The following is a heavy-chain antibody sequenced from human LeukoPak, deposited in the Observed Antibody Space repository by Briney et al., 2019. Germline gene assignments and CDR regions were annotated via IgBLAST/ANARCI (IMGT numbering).Heavy chain of an antibody. V-gene: IGHV3-23*01. J-gene: IGHJ4*02. CDR2: ISGSGGST. CDR3: AKDHVDWGSSFDS. D-gene: IGHD3-16*01. Sequence: GGSLRFSCAASGFTFSNYAMSWVRQAPGKGLEWVSAISGSGGSTYYADSVKGRFTISRDNSKITLYLQMNSLRAEDTAVYYCAKDHVDWGSSFDSWGQGTLVTVSS. CDR1: GFTFSNYA.